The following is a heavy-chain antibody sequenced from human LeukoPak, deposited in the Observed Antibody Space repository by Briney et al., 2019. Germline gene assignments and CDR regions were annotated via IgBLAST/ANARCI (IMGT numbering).Heavy chain of an antibody. Sequence: ASVKVSCKASGYTFTSYAMHWVRQAPGQRLEWMGWINAGNGNTKYSQKFQGRVTITRDTSVSTAYMELSSLRSEDTAVYYCARDYRFGEPFYWGQGTLVTVSS. D-gene: IGHD3-10*01. CDR3: ARDYRFGEPFY. CDR2: INAGNGNT. V-gene: IGHV1-3*01. CDR1: GYTFTSYA. J-gene: IGHJ4*02.